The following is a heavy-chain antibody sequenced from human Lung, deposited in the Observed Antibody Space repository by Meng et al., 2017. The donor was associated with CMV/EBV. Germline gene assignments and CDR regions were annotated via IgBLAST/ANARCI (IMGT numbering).Heavy chain of an antibody. CDR3: ARAGVGTGSSGVY. J-gene: IGHJ4*02. CDR1: GVSFSDCY. Sequence: VVVVAAGEGLIQRGGSMGFSSAASGVSFSDCYMGGIRQAQGKGVEWVSYISKSSSYTNYADSVKGRFTISRDNAKNSLYLQMNSLRAEDTAVYYCARAGVGTGSSGVYWGQGTLVTVSS. D-gene: IGHD1-26*01. CDR2: ISKSSSYT. V-gene: IGHV3-11*06.